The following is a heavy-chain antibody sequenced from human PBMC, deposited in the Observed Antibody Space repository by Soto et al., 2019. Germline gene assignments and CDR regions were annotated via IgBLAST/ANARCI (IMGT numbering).Heavy chain of an antibody. CDR3: VRQGFVALHGLVDV. D-gene: IGHD3-10*01. CDR1: GGPISTPT. J-gene: IGHJ6*02. CDR2: IRDSGST. Sequence: QVQLQESGPALVKPSEPLHLTCSAPGGPISTPTWAWIRLPPGKGLEWIGYIRDSGSTSYNPSLNSRVSMSLDTSKKEFSLKLTSVTAADTAVYYCVRQGFVALHGLVDVWGQGTTVTVSS. V-gene: IGHV4-59*08.